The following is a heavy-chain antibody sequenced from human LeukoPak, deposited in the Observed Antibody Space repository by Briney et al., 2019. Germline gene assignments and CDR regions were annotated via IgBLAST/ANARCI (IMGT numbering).Heavy chain of an antibody. Sequence: PGGSLRLSCATSGFTFSSYAMSWVRQAPGKGLEWVSAISGSGGSTYYADSVKGRFTISRDNSKNTLYLQMNSLRAEDTAVYYCAKEELVYYYYYGMDVWGQGTTVTVSS. D-gene: IGHD6-13*01. CDR2: ISGSGGST. V-gene: IGHV3-23*01. CDR3: AKEELVYYYYYGMDV. J-gene: IGHJ6*02. CDR1: GFTFSSYA.